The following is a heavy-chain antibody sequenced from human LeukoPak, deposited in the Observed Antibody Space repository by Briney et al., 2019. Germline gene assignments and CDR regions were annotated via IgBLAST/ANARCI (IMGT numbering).Heavy chain of an antibody. CDR3: ARDGVVDGDVEMATIRGYIDY. CDR1: GFTFSTYW. V-gene: IGHV3-7*01. Sequence: TGGSLRLSCAASGFTFSTYWMSWVRQAPGKGLEWVANIKQDGSEKYYVDSVKGRFTISRDNAKNSLYLQMNSLRAEDTAAYYCARDGVVDGDVEMATIRGYIDYWGQGTLVTVSS. J-gene: IGHJ4*02. CDR2: IKQDGSEK. D-gene: IGHD5-24*01.